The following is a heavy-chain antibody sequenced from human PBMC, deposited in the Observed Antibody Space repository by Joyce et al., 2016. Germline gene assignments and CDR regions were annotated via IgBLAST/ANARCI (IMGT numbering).Heavy chain of an antibody. CDR1: GFTFSNYG. CDR2: ISYDGSNK. CDR3: AGGILTGYFDY. D-gene: IGHD3-9*01. V-gene: IGHV3-30*03. Sequence: QGQLVESGGGVVQPGRSLRLSCAASGFTFSNYGMHWVRQAPGKGVEWVAVISYDGSNKHYGDSVKGRFAISRDNAKNTLYLQMNSLRAEDTAVYYCAGGILTGYFDYWGQGTLVTVSS. J-gene: IGHJ4*02.